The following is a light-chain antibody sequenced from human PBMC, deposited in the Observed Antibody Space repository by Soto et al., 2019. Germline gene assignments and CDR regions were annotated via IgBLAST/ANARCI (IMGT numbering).Light chain of an antibody. CDR1: QSVSSY. Sequence: EIVLTQSPATLSLSPGERATLSCRASQSVSSYLAWYQQKPGQAPRLLIYGASNRATGIPARFSGSGSGTDFTLTISSLEPEDFAVYYCQQRSNWAPGSITFGGGTKVEIK. J-gene: IGKJ4*01. V-gene: IGKV3-11*01. CDR2: GAS. CDR3: QQRSNWAPGSIT.